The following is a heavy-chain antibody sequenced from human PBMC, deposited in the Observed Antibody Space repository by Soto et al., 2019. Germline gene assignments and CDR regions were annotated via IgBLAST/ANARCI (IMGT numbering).Heavy chain of an antibody. CDR2: IIPVFGTA. D-gene: IGHD1-26*01. CDR3: ARGRATTYLTAFDY. J-gene: IGHJ4*02. Sequence: QVQLVQSGAEVKKPGSSVKLSCKVSGGTFISYAISWERQAPGRWLEWMGGIIPVFGTANYTQQFQGRVTLTADESSRTAYMELSRLRPEDTSLYYCARGRATTYLTAFDYWGQGSRVTVSS. CDR1: GGTFISYA. V-gene: IGHV1-69*01.